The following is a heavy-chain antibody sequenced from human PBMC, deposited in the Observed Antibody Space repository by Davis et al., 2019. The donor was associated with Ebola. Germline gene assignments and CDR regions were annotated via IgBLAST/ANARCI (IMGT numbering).Heavy chain of an antibody. CDR2: ISYDGSNK. D-gene: IGHD3-22*01. CDR3: ARDRFYDSSGYYYYYGMDV. J-gene: IGHJ6*02. Sequence: PGGSLRLSCAASGFTFSSYGMHWVRQAPGKGLEWVAVISYDGSNKYYADSVKGRFTISRDNSKNTLYLQMNSLRAEDTAVYDCARDRFYDSSGYYYYYGMDVWGQGTTVTVSS. V-gene: IGHV3-30*03. CDR1: GFTFSSYG.